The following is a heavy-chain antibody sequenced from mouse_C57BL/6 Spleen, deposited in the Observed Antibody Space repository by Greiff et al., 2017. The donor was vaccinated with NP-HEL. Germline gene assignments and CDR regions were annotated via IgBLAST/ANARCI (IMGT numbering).Heavy chain of an antibody. J-gene: IGHJ4*01. CDR1: GYTFTSYW. V-gene: IGHV1-59*01. CDR2: IDPSDSYT. Sequence: VKLQQPGAELVRPGTSVKLSCKASGYTFTSYWMHWVKQRPGQGLEWIGVIDPSDSYTNYNQKFKGKATLTVDTSSSTAYMQLSSLTSEDSAVYYCAEAMDYWGEGTSVTVSS. CDR3: AEAMDY.